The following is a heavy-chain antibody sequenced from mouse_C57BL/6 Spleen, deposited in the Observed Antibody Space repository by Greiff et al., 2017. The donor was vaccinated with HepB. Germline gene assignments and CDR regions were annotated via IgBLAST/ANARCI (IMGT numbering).Heavy chain of an antibody. CDR2: INPSSGYT. J-gene: IGHJ2*01. V-gene: IGHV1-4*01. CDR1: GYTFTSYT. Sequence: QVQLKESGAELARPGASVKMSCKASGYTFTSYTMHWVKQRPGQGLEWIGYINPSSGYTKYNHKFKDKATLTADKSSSTAYIQLSSLTSEDSAVYYCARTHERWGQGTTLTVSS. CDR3: ARTHER.